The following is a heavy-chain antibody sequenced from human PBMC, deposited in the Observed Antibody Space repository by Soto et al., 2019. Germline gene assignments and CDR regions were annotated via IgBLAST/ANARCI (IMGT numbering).Heavy chain of an antibody. Sequence: QVQLVESGGGVVQPGRSLRLSCAASGFTFSSYAMHWVRQAPGKGLEGVAVISYDGSNKYYADSVKGRFTISRDNSKNTLYLQMNSLRAEDTAVYYCANSKYGGYGDWGQGTLVTVSS. CDR3: ANSKYGGYGD. D-gene: IGHD5-12*01. V-gene: IGHV3-30-3*01. CDR1: GFTFSSYA. J-gene: IGHJ4*02. CDR2: ISYDGSNK.